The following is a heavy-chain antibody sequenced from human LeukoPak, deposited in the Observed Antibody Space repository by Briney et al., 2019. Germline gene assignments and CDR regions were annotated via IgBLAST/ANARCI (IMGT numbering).Heavy chain of an antibody. CDR3: ARHDLMYYYGSGSSNRADY. V-gene: IGHV4-39*01. D-gene: IGHD3-10*01. J-gene: IGHJ4*02. CDR1: GGSISSSSYY. CDR2: IYYSGST. Sequence: SETLSLTCTVSGGSISSSSYYWGWIRQPPGKGLEWIGSIYYSGSTYYNPSLKSRVTISVDTSKNQFSLKLSSVTAADTAVYYCARHDLMYYYGSGSSNRADYWGQGTLVTVSS.